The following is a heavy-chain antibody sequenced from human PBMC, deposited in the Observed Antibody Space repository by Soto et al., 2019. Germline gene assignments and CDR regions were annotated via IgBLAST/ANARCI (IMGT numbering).Heavy chain of an antibody. Sequence: GASVKVSCKASGYTFTSYGISWVRQAPGQGLEWMGWVSAYNGNTNYAQKLQGRVTMTTDTSTSTAYMELRSLRSDDTAVYYCARNGCSGGSCYSNYYYGMDVWGQGTTVTVSS. J-gene: IGHJ6*02. V-gene: IGHV1-18*01. CDR3: ARNGCSGGSCYSNYYYGMDV. CDR2: VSAYNGNT. CDR1: GYTFTSYG. D-gene: IGHD2-15*01.